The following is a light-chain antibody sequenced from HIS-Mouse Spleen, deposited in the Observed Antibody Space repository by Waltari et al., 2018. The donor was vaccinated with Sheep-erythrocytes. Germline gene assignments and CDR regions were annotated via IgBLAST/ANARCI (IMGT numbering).Light chain of an antibody. V-gene: IGLV2-8*01. CDR2: EVS. Sequence: QSALTQPPSASGSPGQSVTIPSPGPSSDVGGYNFVSWYQQHPGKAPNLMIYEVSKRPSGVPDRFSGSKSGNTASLTISGLQAEDEADYYCCSYAGSYNHVFATGTKVTVL. J-gene: IGLJ1*01. CDR1: SSDVGGYNF. CDR3: CSYAGSYNHV.